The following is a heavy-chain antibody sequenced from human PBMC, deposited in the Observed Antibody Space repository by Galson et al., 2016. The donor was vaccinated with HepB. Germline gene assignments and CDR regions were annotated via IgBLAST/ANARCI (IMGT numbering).Heavy chain of an antibody. CDR3: ARIGEYSSSWYTAYDM. D-gene: IGHD6-13*01. Sequence: ETLSLTCAVSGGSISTDNWWSWVRQPPGAGLEWIGQVYHGGGTHYHPSLKSRVTMSVDKSANQFSLSLTSATAADTAIYYCARIGEYSSSWYTAYDMWGRGTMVTVSS. CDR1: GGSISTDNW. J-gene: IGHJ3*02. V-gene: IGHV4-4*02. CDR2: VYHGGGT.